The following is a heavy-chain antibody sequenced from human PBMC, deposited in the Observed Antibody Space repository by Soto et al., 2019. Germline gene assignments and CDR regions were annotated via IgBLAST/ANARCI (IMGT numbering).Heavy chain of an antibody. Sequence: PSETLSLTCAVYGGSFSGYYWSWIRQPPGKGLEWMGEINHSGSTNYNPSLKSRVTIAVDTSKNQFSLKLSSVTAADTAVYYSARGPPRITTFGAGFDPWGQGTLVTVSS. CDR3: ARGPPRITTFGAGFDP. CDR1: GGSFSGYY. CDR2: INHSGST. V-gene: IGHV4-34*01. D-gene: IGHD3-3*01. J-gene: IGHJ5*02.